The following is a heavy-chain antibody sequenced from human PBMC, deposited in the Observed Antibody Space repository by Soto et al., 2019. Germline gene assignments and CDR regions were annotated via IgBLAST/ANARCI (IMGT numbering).Heavy chain of an antibody. CDR1: GFTFSTYS. CDR3: TRDPEALDY. J-gene: IGHJ4*02. Sequence: GGSLRLSCAASGFTFSTYSMNWVRQAPGKGLEWVSYISSSSTTIYYADSVKGRFTISRDNAKNSLYLQMNSLGAEDTAVYYCTRDPEALDYWGLGTLVTVSS. V-gene: IGHV3-48*01. CDR2: ISSSSTTI.